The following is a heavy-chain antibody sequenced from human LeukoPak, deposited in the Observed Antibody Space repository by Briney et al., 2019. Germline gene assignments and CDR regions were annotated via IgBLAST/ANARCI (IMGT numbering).Heavy chain of an antibody. V-gene: IGHV4-61*02. D-gene: IGHD3-3*01. CDR2: IYTSGST. CDR3: SALEWLSERVDY. Sequence: PSETLSLTCTVSGGSISSGSYYWSWIRQPAGKGLEWIGRIYTSGSTNYNPSLKSRVTISVDTSKNQFSLKLSSVTAADTAVYHCSALEWLSERVDYWGQGTLVTVSS. CDR1: GGSISSGSYY. J-gene: IGHJ4*02.